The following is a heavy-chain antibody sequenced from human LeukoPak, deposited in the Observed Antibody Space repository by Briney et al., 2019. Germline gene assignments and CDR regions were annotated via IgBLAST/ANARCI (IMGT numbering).Heavy chain of an antibody. CDR1: GFSFSSYG. J-gene: IGHJ6*02. D-gene: IGHD6-13*01. CDR2: IWYDGSNK. CDR3: ARCIAAAGTWYYGMDV. V-gene: IGHV3-33*01. Sequence: GGSLRLSCAASGFSFSSYGMHWVRQAPGKGLEWVAVIWYDGSNKYYADSVKGRFTISRDNSKNTLYLQMNSLRAEDTAVYYCARCIAAAGTWYYGMDVWGQGTTVTVSS.